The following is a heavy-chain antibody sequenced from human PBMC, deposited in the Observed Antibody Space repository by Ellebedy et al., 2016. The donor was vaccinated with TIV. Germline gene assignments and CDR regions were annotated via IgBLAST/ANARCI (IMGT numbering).Heavy chain of an antibody. J-gene: IGHJ4*02. CDR1: GYRFTGYY. D-gene: IGHD6-19*01. V-gene: IGHV1-2*02. CDR2: INGNSGDT. CDR3: ARGLNGWYYY. Sequence: AASVKVSCKASGYRFTGYYMHWVRQVPGHGLEWMGWINGNSGDTNYAQKFQGRVTMTRDTSITTAYMELTRLRPDDTAVYFCARGLNGWYYYWGQGTLVTVSS.